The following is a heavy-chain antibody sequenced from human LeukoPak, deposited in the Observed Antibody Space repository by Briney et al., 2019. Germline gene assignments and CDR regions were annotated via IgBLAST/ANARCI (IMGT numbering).Heavy chain of an antibody. Sequence: GGSLRLSCAASGFTFSSYGMHWVRQAPGKGLEWVAIIQQDGSVKYYVDSVKGRFTISRDNAKNSLYLQMNSLRVEDTAVYYCARVVRWSDYFDYWGQGTLVTVSS. J-gene: IGHJ4*02. CDR3: ARVVRWSDYFDY. D-gene: IGHD4-23*01. CDR2: IQQDGSVK. CDR1: GFTFSSYG. V-gene: IGHV3-7*01.